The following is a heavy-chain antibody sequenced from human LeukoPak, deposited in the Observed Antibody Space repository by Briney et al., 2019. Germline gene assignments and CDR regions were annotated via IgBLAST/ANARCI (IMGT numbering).Heavy chain of an antibody. D-gene: IGHD2/OR15-2a*01. J-gene: IGHJ4*02. Sequence: GASVKVSCKASGGTFSSYAISWVRQAPGQGLEWMGGIIPIFGTANYAQKFQGRVTITADESTSTAYMELSSLRSEDTAVYYCARDNRGSYYFDYWGQGTPVTVSS. CDR3: ARDNRGSYYFDY. CDR1: GGTFSSYA. V-gene: IGHV1-69*13. CDR2: IIPIFGTA.